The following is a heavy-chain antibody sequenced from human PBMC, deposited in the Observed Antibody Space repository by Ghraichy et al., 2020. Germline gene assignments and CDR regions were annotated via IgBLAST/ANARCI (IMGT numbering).Heavy chain of an antibody. J-gene: IGHJ4*02. CDR1: GSPFTGSY. CDR2: INPNSGGT. Sequence: ASVKVSCKASGSPFTGSYMHWVRQAPGQGLEWMGWINPNSGGTKYAQKFQGRVTMSRDTSISTAYMELSSLRSDDTAVYYCATEGKVAATYYFDHWGQGTLVTVSS. CDR3: ATEGKVAATYYFDH. V-gene: IGHV1-2*02. D-gene: IGHD6-19*01.